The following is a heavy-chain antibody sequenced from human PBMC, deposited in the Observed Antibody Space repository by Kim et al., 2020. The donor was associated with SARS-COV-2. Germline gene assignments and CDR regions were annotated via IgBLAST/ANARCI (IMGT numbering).Heavy chain of an antibody. CDR3: ARMNWNWVGFDY. V-gene: IGHV4-30-4*01. CDR2: IYYSGST. J-gene: IGHJ4*02. D-gene: IGHD1-7*01. Sequence: SETLSLTCTVSGGSISSGDYYWSWIRQPPGKGLEWIGYIYYSGSTYYNPSLKSRVTISVDTSKNQFSLKLSSVTAADTAVYYCARMNWNWVGFDYWGQGTLVTVSS. CDR1: GGSISSGDYY.